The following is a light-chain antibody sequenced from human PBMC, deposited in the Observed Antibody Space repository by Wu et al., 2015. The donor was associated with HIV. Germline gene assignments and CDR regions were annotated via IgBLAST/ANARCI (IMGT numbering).Light chain of an antibody. Sequence: EIVLTQSPGTLSLSPGERATLSCRASQSVSSTYLAWYQQKPGHPPRLLIYAASRRATGIPDRFSGGGSGTDFSLTISRLEPEDFAVYYCHQYGGSPPFTLGPGTKVDIK. CDR2: AAS. V-gene: IGKV3-20*01. CDR3: HQYGGSPPFT. J-gene: IGKJ3*01. CDR1: QSVSSTY.